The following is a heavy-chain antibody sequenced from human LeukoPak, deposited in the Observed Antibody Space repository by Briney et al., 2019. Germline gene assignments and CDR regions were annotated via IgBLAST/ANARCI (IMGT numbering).Heavy chain of an antibody. J-gene: IGHJ4*02. CDR2: IYYTGTT. CDR1: GGSISNTNYY. V-gene: IGHV4-39*07. CDR3: AREEYSSDWYGHDS. D-gene: IGHD6-13*01. Sequence: SETLSLTCTVSGGSISNTNYYWAWIRQPPGRGLEWIGSIYYTGTTFDNPSLKSRVTLSVDTSKNQFSLRLTSVTAADTAFYYCAREEYSSDWYGHDSWGQGTLVTVSS.